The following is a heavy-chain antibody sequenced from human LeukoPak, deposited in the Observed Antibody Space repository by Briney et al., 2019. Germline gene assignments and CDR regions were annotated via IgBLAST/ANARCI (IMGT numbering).Heavy chain of an antibody. CDR3: AKSRQSDYDFWSGQPLDY. V-gene: IGHV3-30-3*02. CDR1: GFTFSSYA. CDR2: ISYDGSNK. Sequence: GGSLRLSCAASGFTFSSYAMHWVRQAPGKGLEWVAVISYDGSNKYYADSVKGRFTISRDNSKNTLYLQMNSLRAEDTAVYYCAKSRQSDYDFWSGQPLDYWGQGTLVTVSS. D-gene: IGHD3-3*01. J-gene: IGHJ4*02.